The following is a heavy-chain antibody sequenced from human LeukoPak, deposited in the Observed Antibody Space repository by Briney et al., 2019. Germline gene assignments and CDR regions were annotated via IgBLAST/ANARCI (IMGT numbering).Heavy chain of an antibody. CDR1: GFTFSSYA. J-gene: IGHJ6*02. CDR2: ISGSGGST. V-gene: IGHV3-23*01. Sequence: GGSLRLSCAASGFTFSSYAMSWVRQAPGKGLEWVSAISGSGGSTYYADSVKGRFTISRDNSKNTLYLQMNSLRAEDTAVYYCAKEGYSSGWYALYYYYGMDVWGQGTTVTVSS. D-gene: IGHD6-19*01. CDR3: AKEGYSSGWYALYYYYGMDV.